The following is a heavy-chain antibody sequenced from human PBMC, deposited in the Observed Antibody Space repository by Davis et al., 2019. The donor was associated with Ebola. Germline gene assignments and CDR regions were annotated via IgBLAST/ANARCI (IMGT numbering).Heavy chain of an antibody. J-gene: IGHJ6*02. D-gene: IGHD2-2*01. CDR1: GGSFSSYY. CDR2: IYYSGST. Sequence: SETLSLTCAVYGGSFSSYYWSWIRQPPGKGLEWIGYIYYSGSTNYNPSLKSRVTISVDTSKNQFSLKLSSVTAADTAVYYCARVVVPAATFYYYYYGMDVWGQGTTVTVSS. CDR3: ARVVVPAATFYYYYYGMDV. V-gene: IGHV4-59*01.